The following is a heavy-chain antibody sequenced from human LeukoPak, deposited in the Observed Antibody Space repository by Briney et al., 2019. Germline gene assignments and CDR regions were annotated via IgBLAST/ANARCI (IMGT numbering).Heavy chain of an antibody. CDR3: AKNAIVVVITYYFDY. Sequence: GGSLRLSCAASGFTFSSYAMHWVRQAPGKGLEWVAVISYDGSNKSYADSVKGRFTISRDNSKNTLYLQMNSLRAEDTAVYYCAKNAIVVVITYYFDYWGQGTLVTVSS. CDR2: ISYDGSNK. D-gene: IGHD3-22*01. J-gene: IGHJ4*02. V-gene: IGHV3-30*04. CDR1: GFTFSSYA.